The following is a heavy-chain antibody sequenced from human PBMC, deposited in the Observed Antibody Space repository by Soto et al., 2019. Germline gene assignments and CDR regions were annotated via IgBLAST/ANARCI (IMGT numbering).Heavy chain of an antibody. V-gene: IGHV3-30-3*01. Sequence: GGSLRLSCAASGFTFSSYAMHWVRQAPGKGLEWVAVISYDGSNKYYADSVKGRFTISRDNSKNTLYLQMNSLRAEDTAVYYCARDYSSGYYLVGYWGQGTLVTVSS. CDR1: GFTFSSYA. CDR3: ARDYSSGYYLVGY. CDR2: ISYDGSNK. D-gene: IGHD3-22*01. J-gene: IGHJ4*02.